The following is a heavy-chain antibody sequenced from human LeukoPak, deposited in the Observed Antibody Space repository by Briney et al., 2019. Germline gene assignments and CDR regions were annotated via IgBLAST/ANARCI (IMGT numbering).Heavy chain of an antibody. CDR2: INPNSGGT. CDR3: AREGGCSSTSCYYTY. CDR1: GYTFTVYY. V-gene: IGHV1-2*02. D-gene: IGHD2-2*01. Sequence: ASVTVSFTASGYTFTVYYMHWVRQAPGQGLEWMGWINPNSGGTNYAQKFQGRVTITRDTSISTAYMELSRLRSDDTAVYYCAREGGCSSTSCYYTYWGQGTLVTVSS. J-gene: IGHJ4*02.